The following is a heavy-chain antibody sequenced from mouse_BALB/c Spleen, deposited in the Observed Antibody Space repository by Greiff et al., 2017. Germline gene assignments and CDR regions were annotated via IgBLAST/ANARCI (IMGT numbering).Heavy chain of an antibody. CDR3: ARRMVTTDFDY. CDR2: ISSGGST. D-gene: IGHD2-2*01. J-gene: IGHJ2*01. Sequence: EVKLVESGGGLVKPGGSLKLSCAASGFTFSSYAMSWVRQTPEKRLEWVASISSGGSTYYPDSVKGRFTISRDNARNILYLQMSSLRSEDTAMYYCARRMVTTDFDYWGQGTTLTVSS. V-gene: IGHV5-6-5*01. CDR1: GFTFSSYA.